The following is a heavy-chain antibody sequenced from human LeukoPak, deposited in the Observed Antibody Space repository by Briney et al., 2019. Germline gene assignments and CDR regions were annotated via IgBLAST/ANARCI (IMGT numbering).Heavy chain of an antibody. CDR3: ARGRRGAASGSSLDWFDP. CDR2: INPNSGGT. D-gene: IGHD1-26*01. Sequence: ASVKVSCKASGYTFTGYYMHWVRQAPGQGLEWMGWINPNSGGTNYAQNFQGRVTMTRDTSISTAYMELSRLRSDDTAVYYCARGRRGAASGSSLDWFDPWGQGTLVTVSS. J-gene: IGHJ5*02. CDR1: GYTFTGYY. V-gene: IGHV1-2*02.